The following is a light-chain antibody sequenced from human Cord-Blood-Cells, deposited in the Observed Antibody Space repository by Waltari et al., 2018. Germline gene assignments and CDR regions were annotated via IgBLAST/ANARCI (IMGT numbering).Light chain of an antibody. J-gene: IGKJ4*01. CDR2: GAS. V-gene: IGKV3-15*01. Sequence: EIVMTQYPATLSVSPGERATLSCRASQSVSSNLGWYQPKPGQAPRLLIYGASTRATGIPARFSGSGSGTEFTLTISSLQSEDFAVYYCQQYNNWPPLTFGGGTKVEIK. CDR1: QSVSSN. CDR3: QQYNNWPPLT.